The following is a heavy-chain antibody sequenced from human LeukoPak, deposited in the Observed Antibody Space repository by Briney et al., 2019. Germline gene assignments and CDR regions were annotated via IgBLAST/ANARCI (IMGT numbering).Heavy chain of an antibody. Sequence: GGSLRLSCAASGFTFSSYEMNWVRQAPGKGLEGVANIKQDGSEKYYVDSVKGRFTISRDNAKNSLYLQMNSLRAEDTAVYYCARVIGGNYFDYWGQGTLVTVSS. J-gene: IGHJ4*02. CDR2: IKQDGSEK. CDR3: ARVIGGNYFDY. CDR1: GFTFSSYE. V-gene: IGHV3-7*01.